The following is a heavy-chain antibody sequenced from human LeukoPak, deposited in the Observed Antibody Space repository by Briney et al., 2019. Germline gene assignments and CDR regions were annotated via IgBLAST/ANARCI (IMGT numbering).Heavy chain of an antibody. J-gene: IGHJ4*02. D-gene: IGHD3-9*01. Sequence: GGSLRLSCAASGFTFSSYAMSWVRQAPGKGLEWVSAISGSGGSTYYADSVRGRFTISRDNSKNTLFLQMNSLRPEDTAVYYCARGPDYDILADYFDYWGQGTLVTVSS. V-gene: IGHV3-23*01. CDR2: ISGSGGST. CDR3: ARGPDYDILADYFDY. CDR1: GFTFSSYA.